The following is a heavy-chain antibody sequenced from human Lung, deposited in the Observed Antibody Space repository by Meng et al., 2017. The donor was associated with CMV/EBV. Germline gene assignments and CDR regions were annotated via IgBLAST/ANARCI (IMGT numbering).Heavy chain of an antibody. CDR1: GYTFTAHY. V-gene: IGHV1-2*02. D-gene: IGHD7-27*01. CDR2: IHPHRGDT. Sequence: ASVKVSCKASGYTFTAHYFHWVRQAPGQGLESMGWIHPHRGDTNYAQQFKGRVTLTRDTSINTGHMELTRLTSDDTAVYYCARDNNWGPDYWGQGTLVTGSS. J-gene: IGHJ4*02. CDR3: ARDNNWGPDY.